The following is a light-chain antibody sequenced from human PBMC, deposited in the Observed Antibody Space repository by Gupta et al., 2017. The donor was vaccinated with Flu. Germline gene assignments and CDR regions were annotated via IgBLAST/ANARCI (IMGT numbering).Light chain of an antibody. Sequence: QSVLTQPPSVSGAPGQRVTISCTGSSPNNGAGYDVHWYQQLPGTAPPPLIYGNSNRPSGVPARFSVSKSGTSAYLAIPGLPAEDEAEYYCQSYGSSLSGPVVFGGGTKLTVL. CDR2: GNS. V-gene: IGLV1-40*01. J-gene: IGLJ2*01. CDR1: SPNNGAGYD. CDR3: QSYGSSLSGPVV.